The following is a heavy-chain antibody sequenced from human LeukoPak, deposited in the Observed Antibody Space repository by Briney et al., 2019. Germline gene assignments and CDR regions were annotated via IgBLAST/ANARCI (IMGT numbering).Heavy chain of an antibody. CDR1: GFTFSSYS. J-gene: IGHJ4*02. Sequence: GGSLRLSCAASGFTFSSYSMNWVRQAPGKGLEWVSAISGSGGSTYYADSVKGRFTISRDNSKNTLYLQMNSLRAEDTAVYYCAKAKGVSLPADYWGQGTLVTVSS. CDR2: ISGSGGST. CDR3: AKAKGVSLPADY. D-gene: IGHD3-16*02. V-gene: IGHV3-23*01.